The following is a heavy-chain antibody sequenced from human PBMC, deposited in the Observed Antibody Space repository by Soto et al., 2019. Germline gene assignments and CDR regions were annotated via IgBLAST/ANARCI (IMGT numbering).Heavy chain of an antibody. Sequence: SETLSLPCTVSGGSISRGGDYWGWILQHPGKGLEWIGYIYYSGSTYYNPSLKSRVTISVDTSKNQFSLKLSSVTAADTAVYYCARSRIQWHPLDYWGQGTLVTVYS. J-gene: IGHJ4*02. V-gene: IGHV4-31*03. CDR2: IYYSGST. CDR1: GGSISRGGDY. D-gene: IGHD5-12*01. CDR3: ARSRIQWHPLDY.